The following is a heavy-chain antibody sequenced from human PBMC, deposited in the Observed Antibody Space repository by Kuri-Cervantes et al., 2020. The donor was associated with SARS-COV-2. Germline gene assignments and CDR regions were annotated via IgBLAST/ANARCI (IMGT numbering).Heavy chain of an antibody. J-gene: IGHJ6*03. D-gene: IGHD3-16*01. Sequence: GGSLRLSCAASHFTFSSYAFHWVRQAPGQGLEWVAAISYDGNNKYFADSVRGRFTVSRDNSKNTLYLEMDGLRPEDTAVYYCARDMTFDEYGDYFYYYMDVWGKGTTVTVSS. CDR2: ISYDGNNK. CDR1: HFTFSSYA. CDR3: ARDMTFDEYGDYFYYYMDV. V-gene: IGHV3-30*04.